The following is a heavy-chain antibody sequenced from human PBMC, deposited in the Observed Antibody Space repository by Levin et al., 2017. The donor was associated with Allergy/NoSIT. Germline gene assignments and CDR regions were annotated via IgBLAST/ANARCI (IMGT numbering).Heavy chain of an antibody. CDR2: MSGSGGGT. Sequence: GESLKISCATSGFTFTTYAISWVRQAPGKGLEWVASMSGSGGGTYYADSVRGRFTISRDNSENTVYLQMNSLRAEETAVYYCAKKMGYVSPYFDYWGQGTLVTVSS. CDR3: AKKMGYVSPYFDY. D-gene: IGHD5-12*01. CDR1: GFTFTTYA. J-gene: IGHJ4*02. V-gene: IGHV3-23*01.